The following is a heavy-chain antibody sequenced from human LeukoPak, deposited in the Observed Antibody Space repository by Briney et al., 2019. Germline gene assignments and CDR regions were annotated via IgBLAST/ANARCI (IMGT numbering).Heavy chain of an antibody. CDR1: GYTFTGYY. D-gene: IGHD6-19*01. CDR3: ARDPGVAVAVTGEYYFDY. V-gene: IGHV1-2*02. CDR2: INPNSGGT. Sequence: ASVKVSCKASGYTFTGYYMHWVRQAPGQGLGWMGWINPNSGGTNYAQKFQGRVTMTRDTSISTAYMELSRLRSDDTAVYYCARDPGVAVAVTGEYYFDYWGQGTLVTVSS. J-gene: IGHJ4*02.